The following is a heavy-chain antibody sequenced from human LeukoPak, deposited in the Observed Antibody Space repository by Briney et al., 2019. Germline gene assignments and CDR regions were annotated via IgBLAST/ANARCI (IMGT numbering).Heavy chain of an antibody. D-gene: IGHD3-22*01. CDR3: ARDEDYYDSLRYFQH. CDR2: IWYDGSNK. CDR1: GFTFSDYY. V-gene: IGHV3-33*08. J-gene: IGHJ1*01. Sequence: GGSKRLSCAASGFTFSDYYMSWIRQAPGKGLEWVAVIWYDGSNKYNADSVKGRFTISRDNSKNTLYLQMNSLRAEDTAVYYCARDEDYYDSLRYFQHWGQGTLVTVSS.